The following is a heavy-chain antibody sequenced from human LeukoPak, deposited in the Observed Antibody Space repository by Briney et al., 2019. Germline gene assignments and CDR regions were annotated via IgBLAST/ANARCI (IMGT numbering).Heavy chain of an antibody. Sequence: PGGSLRPSCAASGFTLSTYSMNWVRQAPGKGLEWVSYISSSSSTIYYADSVKGRFTISRDNAKNSLYLQMNSLRAEDTAVYYCARDRVATIANWFDPWGQGTLVTVSS. V-gene: IGHV3-48*04. D-gene: IGHD5-12*01. J-gene: IGHJ5*02. CDR1: GFTLSTYS. CDR3: ARDRVATIANWFDP. CDR2: ISSSSSTI.